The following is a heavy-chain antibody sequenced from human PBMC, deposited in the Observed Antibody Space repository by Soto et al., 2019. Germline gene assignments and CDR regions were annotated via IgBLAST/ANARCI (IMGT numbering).Heavy chain of an antibody. CDR1: GFTFSSYA. CDR3: APGADRTKGMLG. CDR2: ITDSGGTT. D-gene: IGHD1-7*01. J-gene: IGHJ4*02. V-gene: IGHV3-23*01. Sequence: EVQLLESGGALVQPGGSLRLSCAASGFTFSSYAMSWVRQAPGKGLEWVSTITDSGGTTYYADSVKGRFTISRDNSKNTQYLQMNSLRAEDTAVYYCAPGADRTKGMLGWGQGTLVTVSS.